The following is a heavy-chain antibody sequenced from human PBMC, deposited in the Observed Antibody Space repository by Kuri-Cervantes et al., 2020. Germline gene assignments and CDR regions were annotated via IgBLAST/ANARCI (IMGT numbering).Heavy chain of an antibody. V-gene: IGHV4-39*01. CDR2: IYYSGST. J-gene: IGHJ6*02. CDR1: GGSISSYY. CDR3: ARHRSDYYYYGMDV. Sequence: SETLSLTCTVSGGSISSYYWGWIRQPPGKGLEWIGSIYYSGSTYYNPSLKSRVTISVDTSKNQFSLKLSSVTAADTAVYYCARHRSDYYYYGMDVWGQGTTVTVSS.